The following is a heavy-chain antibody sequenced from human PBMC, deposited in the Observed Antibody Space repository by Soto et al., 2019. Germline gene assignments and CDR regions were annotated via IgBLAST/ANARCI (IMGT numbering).Heavy chain of an antibody. CDR3: ARALRSSGSQAPFDY. CDR2: IFPGDSET. D-gene: IGHD3-22*01. Sequence: GESLKISCKGSGYSFTNYWIAWVRQVSGQGLEWMGIIFPGDSETRYSPSFQGRVTMTRDTSTSTVYMELSSLRSEDTAVYYCARALRSSGSQAPFDYWGQGTLVTVSS. CDR1: GYSFTNYW. J-gene: IGHJ4*02. V-gene: IGHV5-51*01.